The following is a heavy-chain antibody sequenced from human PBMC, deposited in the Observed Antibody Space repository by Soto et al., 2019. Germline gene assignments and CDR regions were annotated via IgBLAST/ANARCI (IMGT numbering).Heavy chain of an antibody. D-gene: IGHD7-27*01. V-gene: IGHV4-59*08. CDR2: IYYRGNT. CDR1: GGSMSPYY. J-gene: IGHJ6*02. CDR3: ARHSKKTGDFDYYYGMDV. Sequence: QVQVKESGPGLVKPSETLSLTCSVFGGSMSPYYWSWIRQSPGKGLEWIANIYYRGNTNYNPSLESRVTISIDRTKNQFSLKLNSLTAADTAVYYCARHSKKTGDFDYYYGMDVWGQGTTVTVSS.